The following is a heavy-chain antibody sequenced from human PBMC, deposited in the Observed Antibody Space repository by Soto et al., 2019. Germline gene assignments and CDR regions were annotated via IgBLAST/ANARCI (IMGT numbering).Heavy chain of an antibody. D-gene: IGHD3-22*01. CDR1: GGSISSGGYY. CDR2: IYYSGST. J-gene: IGHJ4*02. V-gene: IGHV4-31*03. CDR3: ARSLYSSGYRPHFDY. Sequence: TLSLTCTVSGGSISSGGYYWSWIRQHPGKGLEWIGYIYYSGSTYYNPSLKSRVTISVDTSKNQFSLKLSSVTAADTAVYYCARSLYSSGYRPHFDYWGQGTLVTVSS.